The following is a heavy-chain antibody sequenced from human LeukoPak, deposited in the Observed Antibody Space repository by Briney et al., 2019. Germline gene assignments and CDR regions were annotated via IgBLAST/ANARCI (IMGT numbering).Heavy chain of an antibody. CDR3: ARCPPRDYSNYVDNTFDS. CDR1: GGSISSYY. Sequence: SETLSLTCTVSGGSISSYYWSWIRQPPGKGLEWIGYIYYSGSTNYNPSLKSRVTISVDTSKNQFSLKLSSVTAADTAVYYCARCPPRDYSNYVDNTFDSWGQGTLVTVSS. V-gene: IGHV4-59*12. D-gene: IGHD4-11*01. CDR2: IYYSGST. J-gene: IGHJ4*02.